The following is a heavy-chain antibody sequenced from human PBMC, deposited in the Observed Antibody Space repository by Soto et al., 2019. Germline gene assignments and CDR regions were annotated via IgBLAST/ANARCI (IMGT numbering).Heavy chain of an antibody. Sequence: ASVKVSCKASGYTFTSYDINWVRQATGQGLEWMGWMNPNSGNTGYAQKFQGRVTMTRNTSISTAYMELSSLRSEDTAVYYCARGRIGNWNRGRYYYYYMDVWGKGTTVTVSS. CDR1: GYTFTSYD. J-gene: IGHJ6*03. V-gene: IGHV1-8*01. D-gene: IGHD1-1*01. CDR2: MNPNSGNT. CDR3: ARGRIGNWNRGRYYYYYMDV.